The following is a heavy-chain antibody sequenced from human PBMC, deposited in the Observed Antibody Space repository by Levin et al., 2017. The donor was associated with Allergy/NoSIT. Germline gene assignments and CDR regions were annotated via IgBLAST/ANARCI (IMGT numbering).Heavy chain of an antibody. CDR3: VTKEYVLYYFRH. J-gene: IGHJ4*02. Sequence: PSETLSLTCTVSGGSISGSNYYWGWIRQPPGTGLEWIGSIYYSGTTYYNPSLKSRVTIFVDTSKNQFSLKLSSVAATDMAVYYCVTKEYVLYYFRHWGQGTLVTVSS. V-gene: IGHV4-39*01. CDR2: IYYSGTT. CDR1: GGSISGSNYY. D-gene: IGHD2/OR15-2a*01.